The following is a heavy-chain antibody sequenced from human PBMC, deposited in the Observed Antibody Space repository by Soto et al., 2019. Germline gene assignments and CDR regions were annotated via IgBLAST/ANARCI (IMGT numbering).Heavy chain of an antibody. J-gene: IGHJ4*02. CDR3: ARVFYGSGSYHSLDY. CDR1: GFTFSSYE. Sequence: EVQLVESGGGLVQPGGSLRLSCAASGFTFSSYEMNWVRQAPGKGLEWVSYISSSGSTIYYADSVKGRFTISRDNAKNSLYLQMNSLRAEDTAVHYCARVFYGSGSYHSLDYWGQGTLVTVSS. D-gene: IGHD3-10*01. V-gene: IGHV3-48*03. CDR2: ISSSGSTI.